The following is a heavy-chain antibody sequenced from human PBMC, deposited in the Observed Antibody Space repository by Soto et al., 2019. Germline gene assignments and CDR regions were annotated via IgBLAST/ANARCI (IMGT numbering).Heavy chain of an antibody. V-gene: IGHV1-2*02. Sequence: QVQLVQSGAEVKKPGASVKVSCKASGYTFIDYYMHWVRQAPGQGLEWMGCINPNSGNTDYAQKFQGRVNMTRDTSIRTAYMELIRLGSDDTAVYFCARERSSRSAKFDFYGIDVWGQGTTVTVSS. CDR1: GYTFIDYY. J-gene: IGHJ6*02. CDR2: INPNSGNT. CDR3: ARERSSRSAKFDFYGIDV. D-gene: IGHD2-2*01.